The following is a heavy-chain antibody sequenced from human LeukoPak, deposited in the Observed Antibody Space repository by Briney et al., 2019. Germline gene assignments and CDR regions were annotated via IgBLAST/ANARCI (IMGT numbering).Heavy chain of an antibody. CDR1: GYTFTSYY. D-gene: IGHD3-22*01. CDR3: ASANYYDSSGYYYDSPSAFDI. J-gene: IGHJ3*02. CDR2: IIPIFGTA. V-gene: IGHV1-69*13. Sequence: GASVKVSCKASGYTFTSYYMHWVRQAPGQGLEWMGGIIPIFGTANYAQKFQGRVTITADESTSTAYMELSSLRSEDTAVYYCASANYYDSSGYYYDSPSAFDIWGQGTMVTVSS.